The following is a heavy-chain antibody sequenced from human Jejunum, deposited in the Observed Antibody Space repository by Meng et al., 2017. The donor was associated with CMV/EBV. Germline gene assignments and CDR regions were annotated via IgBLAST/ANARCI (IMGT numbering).Heavy chain of an antibody. CDR2: IYWNDDK. CDR1: GFSLSTSGVG. D-gene: IGHD1-26*01. CDR3: VHRIWGIVGGFFDY. V-gene: IGHV2-5*01. Sequence: GFSLSTSGVGVGWIRQPPGKALEWLALIYWNDDKRYSPSLKSRLTITKDTSKNQVVLTMTNMDPVDTATHYCVHRIWGIVGGFFDYWGQGTLVTVSS. J-gene: IGHJ4*02.